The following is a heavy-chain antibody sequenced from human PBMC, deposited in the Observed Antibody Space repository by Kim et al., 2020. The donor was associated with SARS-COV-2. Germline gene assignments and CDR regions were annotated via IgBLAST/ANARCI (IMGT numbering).Heavy chain of an antibody. Sequence: NPTNYSDSMRARFTISRDNDKNLLYLQIDSLRHEDTAVYYCARESFGDYAVWGQGPLVTVSS. CDR2: NPT. V-gene: IGHV3-48*02. J-gene: IGHJ1*01. CDR3: ARESFGDYAV. D-gene: IGHD4-17*01.